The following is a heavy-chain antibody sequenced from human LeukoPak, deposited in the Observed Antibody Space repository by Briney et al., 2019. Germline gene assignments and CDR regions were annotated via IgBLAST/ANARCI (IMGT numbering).Heavy chain of an antibody. V-gene: IGHV4-61*01. J-gene: IGHJ3*02. CDR3: ARGRDGYKSAFDI. D-gene: IGHD5-24*01. Sequence: SETLSLTCTVSGGSVSSGNYYWSWIPQPPGKGVEWIGYISYSGSTKYNPSLKSRVTISVDTSKNQFSLKLNSVTAADTAVYYCARGRDGYKSAFDIWGQGTMVTASS. CDR2: ISYSGST. CDR1: GGSVSSGNYY.